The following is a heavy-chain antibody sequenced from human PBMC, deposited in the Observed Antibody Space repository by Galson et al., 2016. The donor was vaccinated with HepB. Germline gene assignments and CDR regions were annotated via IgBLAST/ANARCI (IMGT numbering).Heavy chain of an antibody. J-gene: IGHJ5*02. CDR3: ARNGPYAYTSDTPRWFDP. Sequence: SVKVSCKASGGTFSSYPIDWVRQAPGQGLEWMGGFSSLHGREHYGETFQGRVTFTADESTSTVFMELNSLTSVDTAVYSCARNGPYAYTSDTPRWFDPWGQGTPVIVS. CDR2: FSSLHGRE. V-gene: IGHV1-69*10. CDR1: GGTFSSYP. D-gene: IGHD2-15*01.